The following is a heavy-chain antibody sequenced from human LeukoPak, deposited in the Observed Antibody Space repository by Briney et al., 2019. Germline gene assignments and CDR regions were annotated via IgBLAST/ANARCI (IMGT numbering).Heavy chain of an antibody. V-gene: IGHV3-33*06. J-gene: IGHJ4*02. D-gene: IGHD5-24*01. CDR1: GFTFSSYS. Sequence: PGGSLRLSCAPSGFTFSSYSMQWVRQAPDKGLGWVALVYYDESHKYYADSVKGRFTISRDNSKDTLYLQMNSLRVEDTATYYCAKGGDGYNRMDYWGQGTLVTVSS. CDR2: VYYDESHK. CDR3: AKGGDGYNRMDY.